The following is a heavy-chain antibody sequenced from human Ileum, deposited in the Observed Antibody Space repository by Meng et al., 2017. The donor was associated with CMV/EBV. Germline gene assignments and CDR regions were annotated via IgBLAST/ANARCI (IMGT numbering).Heavy chain of an antibody. CDR2: IYTSGIP. V-gene: IGHV4-4*07. Sequence: QLPVPCLVWVYPSVTRSLTVTVSCASIMSDCWTWNRQPAVKVPVWSGRIYTSGIPNYNPTLASPVSMQVETSKNQFSLKLSSLTAADSAVYYCAREMRGGSVSFADWFDPWGQGTLVTVSS. D-gene: IGHD3-10*01. CDR1: CASIMSDC. J-gene: IGHJ5*02. CDR3: AREMRGGSVSFADWFDP.